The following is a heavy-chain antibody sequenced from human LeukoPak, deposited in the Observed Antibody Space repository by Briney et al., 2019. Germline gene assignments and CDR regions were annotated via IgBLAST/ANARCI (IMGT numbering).Heavy chain of an antibody. CDR1: GFTFSSYA. CDR2: ISGSGGST. Sequence: GGSLRLSRAASGFTFSSYAMSWVRQAPGKGLEWVSAISGSGGSTYYADSVKGRFTISRDNSKNTLYLQMNSLRAEDTAVYYCAKGMYYYDSSGYYFDGDAFDIWGQGTMVTVSS. J-gene: IGHJ3*02. CDR3: AKGMYYYDSSGYYFDGDAFDI. V-gene: IGHV3-23*01. D-gene: IGHD3-22*01.